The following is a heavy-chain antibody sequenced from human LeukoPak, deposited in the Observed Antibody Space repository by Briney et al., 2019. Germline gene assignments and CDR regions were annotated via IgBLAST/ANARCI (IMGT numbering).Heavy chain of an antibody. CDR2: INHSGST. V-gene: IGHV4-34*01. CDR3: ARGRRGHRWFAP. J-gene: IGHJ5*02. Sequence: SETLSLTCAVYGGSFSGYYWSWIRQPPGKGLEWMGEINHSGSTTNNPSLKSRVTISVDTSKNQSSLKLSSVTAADTAVYYCARGRRGHRWFAPWGQGTLVTASS. CDR1: GGSFSGYY. D-gene: IGHD3-10*01.